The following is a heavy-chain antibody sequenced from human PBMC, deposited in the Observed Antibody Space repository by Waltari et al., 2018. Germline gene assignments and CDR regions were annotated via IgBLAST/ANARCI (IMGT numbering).Heavy chain of an antibody. CDR2: IIPMFNNP. D-gene: IGHD4-17*01. CDR3: ARGSKFGDYGDLDY. V-gene: IGHV1-69*01. CDR1: GDVFENYA. Sequence: VQLVQSGAEVKKPGSSVRVSCKTSGDVFENYAISWVRQAPGKGLECMGGIIPMFNNPTSARRFEGTVTITADESTSTGYMELTGLTSEDTAIYYCARGSKFGDYGDLDYWGQGTLVTVS. J-gene: IGHJ4*02.